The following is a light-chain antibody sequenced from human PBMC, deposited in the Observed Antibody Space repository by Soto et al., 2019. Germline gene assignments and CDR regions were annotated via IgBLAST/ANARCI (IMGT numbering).Light chain of an antibody. J-gene: IGLJ2*01. Sequence: QSVLTQPASVSGSPGQSITISCTGTSSDVGTFDLVSWHQQHPGKAPKLLIFEVSQRPSGVSNRFSGSKSGNTASLTISGLQAEDEADYYCCSYANTSNVVFGGGTQLTVL. CDR3: CSYANTSNVV. CDR1: SSDVGTFDL. CDR2: EVS. V-gene: IGLV2-23*02.